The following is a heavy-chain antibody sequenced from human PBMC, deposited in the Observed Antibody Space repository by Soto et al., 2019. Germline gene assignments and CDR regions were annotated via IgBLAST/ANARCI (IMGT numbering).Heavy chain of an antibody. D-gene: IGHD3-9*01. J-gene: IGHJ3*02. CDR3: AGLNFDILPAYYAFDI. CDR1: GGSCSGYI. V-gene: IGHV4-34*01. Sequence: TSETLSLTCAVQGGSCSGYIWTWIRQPPGKGLQWIGQINHSGSTYYNPSLKSRVTISLFTSNDQFSLELDSVTAADTAVYYCAGLNFDILPAYYAFDIWGQGTMVTVSS. CDR2: INHSGST.